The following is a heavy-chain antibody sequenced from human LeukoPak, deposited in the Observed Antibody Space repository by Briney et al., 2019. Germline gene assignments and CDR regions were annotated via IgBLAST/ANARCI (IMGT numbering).Heavy chain of an antibody. D-gene: IGHD2-21*01. CDR1: GFTFSSYS. Sequence: GGSLRLSCAASGFTFSSYSMNWVRQAPGKGLEWVSSISSSSSYIYYADSVKGRFTISRDNAKNSLYLQMNSLRAEDTAVYYCAKDRLRNWFDPWGQGTLVTVSS. CDR3: AKDRLRNWFDP. CDR2: ISSSSSYI. J-gene: IGHJ5*02. V-gene: IGHV3-21*04.